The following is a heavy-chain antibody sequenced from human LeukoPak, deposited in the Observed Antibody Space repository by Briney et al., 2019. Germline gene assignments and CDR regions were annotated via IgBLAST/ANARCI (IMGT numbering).Heavy chain of an antibody. V-gene: IGHV3-23*01. CDR2: FSGSGGIT. D-gene: IGHD3-10*02. CDR3: AELGITMIGGV. CDR1: GFTFSNYA. Sequence: GGSLRLSCAASGFTFSNYAMSWVRQAPGKGLEWVSGFSGSGGITYYADSVKGRFTISRDNTKNTLYLQMNSLRAEDTAVYYCAELGITMIGGVWGKGTTVTISS. J-gene: IGHJ6*04.